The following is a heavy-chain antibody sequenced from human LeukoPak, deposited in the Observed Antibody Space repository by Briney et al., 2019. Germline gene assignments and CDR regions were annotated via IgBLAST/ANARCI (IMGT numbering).Heavy chain of an antibody. Sequence: ASVKVSCKASGYTFTSFGISRVRQAPGQGLEWMGWSSAYNGNTKYAQNVQGRVTMTADTSTDTAYMELRSLRSDDTAVYYCARDLGEDTTMIFFDFWGQGTLVTVSS. CDR2: SSAYNGNT. D-gene: IGHD5-18*01. CDR3: ARDLGEDTTMIFFDF. CDR1: GYTFTSFG. J-gene: IGHJ4*02. V-gene: IGHV1-18*01.